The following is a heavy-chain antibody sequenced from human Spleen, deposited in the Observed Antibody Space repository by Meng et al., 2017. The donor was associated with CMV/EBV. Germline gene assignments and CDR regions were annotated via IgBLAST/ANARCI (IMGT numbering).Heavy chain of an antibody. V-gene: IGHV3-11*04. CDR1: GFTFSDYY. D-gene: IGHD6-13*01. CDR3: AREAAAGTGGAFDI. CDR2: ISSSGSTI. Sequence: GGSLRLSCAASGFTFSDYYMSWIRQAPGKGLEWVSYISSSGSTIYYADSVKGRFTISRDNAKNSLYLQMNSLRAEDTAVYCCAREAAAGTGGAFDIWGQGTMVTVSS. J-gene: IGHJ3*02.